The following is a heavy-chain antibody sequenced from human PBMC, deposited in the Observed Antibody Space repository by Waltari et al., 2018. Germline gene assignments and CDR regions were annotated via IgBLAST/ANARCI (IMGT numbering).Heavy chain of an antibody. D-gene: IGHD6-13*01. CDR1: GGSFSGYY. V-gene: IGHV4-34*01. CDR3: ASRRRYSSSWSVPAGDDY. J-gene: IGHJ4*02. CDR2: INHSGST. Sequence: QVQLQQWGAGLLHPSETLSLTCAVYGGSFSGYYCRWIRQPPGKGLEWIGEINHSGSTNYNPSLKSRVTISVDTSKNQFSLKLSSVTAADTAVYYCASRRRYSSSWSVPAGDDYWGQGTLVTVSS.